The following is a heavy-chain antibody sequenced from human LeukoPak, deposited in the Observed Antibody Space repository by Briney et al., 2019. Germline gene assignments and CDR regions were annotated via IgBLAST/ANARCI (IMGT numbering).Heavy chain of an antibody. CDR1: GFTVSSNE. CDR2: ISGGST. D-gene: IGHD6-6*01. CDR3: AKDRLEYSSSGYYYMDV. J-gene: IGHJ6*03. Sequence: GSLRLSCAASGFTVSSNEMSWVRQAPGKGLEWVSSISGGSTYYADSRKGRFTISRDNSKNTLYLQMNSLRAEDTAVYYCAKDRLEYSSSGYYYMDVWGKGTTVTVSS. V-gene: IGHV3-38-3*01.